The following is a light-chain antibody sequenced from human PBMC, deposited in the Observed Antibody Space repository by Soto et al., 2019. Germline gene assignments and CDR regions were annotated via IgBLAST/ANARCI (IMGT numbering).Light chain of an antibody. J-gene: IGKJ4*01. CDR1: QTVRSN. CDR3: QQYNNWPLT. Sequence: IVMTQSPASLSVSPGESATLSCRASQTVRSNVAWYQQKPGQAPRLLIYGASSRATAFPARFSGSGSGTEFTLTISSLQSEDFAVYFCQQYNNWPLTFGGGTQLDIK. CDR2: GAS. V-gene: IGKV3-15*01.